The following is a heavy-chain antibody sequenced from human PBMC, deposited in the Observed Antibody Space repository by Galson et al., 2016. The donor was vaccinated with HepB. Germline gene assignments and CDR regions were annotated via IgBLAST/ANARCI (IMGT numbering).Heavy chain of an antibody. V-gene: IGHV3-30*18. CDR3: AKDPYYYGSGSYLYFHY. D-gene: IGHD3-10*01. CDR2: ISYDGSSI. CDR1: GFTFSRYG. J-gene: IGHJ4*02. Sequence: SLRLSCAASGFTFSRYGMHWVRQAPGKGLEWVTFISYDGSSIYYADSVKGRFTISRDNSKNTLYLQMNSLRAEDTAVYYCAKDPYYYGSGSYLYFHYWGQGTLVTVSS.